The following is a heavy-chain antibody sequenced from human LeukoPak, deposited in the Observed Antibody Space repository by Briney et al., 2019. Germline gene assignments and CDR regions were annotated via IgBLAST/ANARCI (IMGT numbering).Heavy chain of an antibody. CDR1: GFTFSSYG. J-gene: IGHJ4*02. V-gene: IGHV3-30*02. D-gene: IGHD3-10*01. Sequence: GGSLRLSCAASGFTFSSYGMHWVRQAPGKGLEWVAFIRYDGSNKYYADSVKGRFTISRDNSKNTLYLQMNSLRAEDTAVYYCAKGVHTMVRGVITLPFDYWGQGTLVTVSS. CDR3: AKGVHTMVRGVITLPFDY. CDR2: IRYDGSNK.